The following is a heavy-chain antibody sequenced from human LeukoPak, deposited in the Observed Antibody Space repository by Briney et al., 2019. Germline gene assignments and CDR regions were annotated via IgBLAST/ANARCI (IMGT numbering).Heavy chain of an antibody. CDR1: GGSISSGSYY. J-gene: IGHJ6*03. V-gene: IGHV4-61*02. CDR3: ARDAPPHCDILPGYYRGYYYYYMDV. Sequence: SETLSLTCTVSGGSISSGSYYWVWIRQPAGKGLEWIGRIYTSGSTNYNPSLNCRVTISVDTSKNQSSLKLSSVTAADTVVYYCARDAPPHCDILPGYYRGYYYYYMDVWGKGTTVTVSS. D-gene: IGHD3-9*01. CDR2: IYTSGST.